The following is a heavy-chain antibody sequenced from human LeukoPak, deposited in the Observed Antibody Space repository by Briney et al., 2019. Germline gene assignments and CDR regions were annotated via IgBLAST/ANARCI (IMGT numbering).Heavy chain of an antibody. Sequence: GRSLRLSCAASGFTFDDYAMHRVRQAPGKGLEWVSGISWNSGSIGYADSVKGRFTISRDNAKNSLYLQMNSLRAEDTALCYCAKGGYSSDYFDYWGQGTLVTVSS. V-gene: IGHV3-9*01. CDR3: AKGGYSSDYFDY. CDR2: ISWNSGSI. CDR1: GFTFDDYA. D-gene: IGHD6-19*01. J-gene: IGHJ4*01.